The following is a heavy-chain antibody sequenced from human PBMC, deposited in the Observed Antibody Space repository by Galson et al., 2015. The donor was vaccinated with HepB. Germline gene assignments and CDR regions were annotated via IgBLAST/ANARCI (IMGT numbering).Heavy chain of an antibody. CDR1: GYTFTSYY. Sequence: SVKVSCKASGYTFTSYYMHWVRQAPGQGLEWMGIINPSGGSTSYAQKFQGRVTMTRDTSTSTVYMELSSLRSEDTAVYYCARDAAQELETVTTHNWFDPWGQGTLVTVSS. J-gene: IGHJ5*02. V-gene: IGHV1-46*01. CDR3: ARDAAQELETVTTHNWFDP. CDR2: INPSGGST. D-gene: IGHD4-17*01.